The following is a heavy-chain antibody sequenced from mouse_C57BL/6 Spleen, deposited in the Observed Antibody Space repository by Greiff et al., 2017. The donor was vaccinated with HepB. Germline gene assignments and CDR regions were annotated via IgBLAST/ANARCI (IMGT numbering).Heavy chain of an antibody. CDR1: GYSFTDYN. D-gene: IGHD2-5*01. J-gene: IGHJ1*03. CDR2: INPNYGTT. CDR3: ARSYSNYRYWYFDV. Sequence: EVKLMESGPELVKPGASVKISCKASGYSFTDYNMNWVKQSNGKSLEWIGVINPNYGTTSYNQKFKGKATLTVDQSSSTAYMQLNSLTSEDSAVYYCARSYSNYRYWYFDVWGTGTTVTVSS. V-gene: IGHV1-39*01.